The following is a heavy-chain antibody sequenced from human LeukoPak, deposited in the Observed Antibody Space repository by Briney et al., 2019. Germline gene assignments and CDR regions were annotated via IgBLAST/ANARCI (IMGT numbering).Heavy chain of an antibody. CDR1: GFTFSDYY. J-gene: IGHJ5*02. V-gene: IGHV4-39*01. CDR3: ARQLLPPSNWFDP. CDR2: IYYSGST. Sequence: PGGSLRLSCAASGFTFSDYYMSWIRQAPGKGLEWIGSIYYSGSTYYNPSLKSRVTISVDTSKSQFSLKLSSVTAADTAVYYCARQLLPPSNWFDPWGQGTLVTVSS.